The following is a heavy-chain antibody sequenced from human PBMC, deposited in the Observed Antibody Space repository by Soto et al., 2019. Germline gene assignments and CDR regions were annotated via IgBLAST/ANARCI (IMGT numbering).Heavy chain of an antibody. Sequence: QVQLQESGPGLVKPSQTLSLTCTVSGGSISSGDYYWSWIRQPPGKGLEWIGYIDYSGSTYYNPSLKSRGTISVDTSKSQFSLKLSSVTAADTAVYYCARGGRTIFGRYFDYWGQGTLVTVSS. CDR3: ARGGRTIFGRYFDY. J-gene: IGHJ4*02. CDR1: GGSISSGDYY. CDR2: IDYSGST. V-gene: IGHV4-30-4*01. D-gene: IGHD3-3*01.